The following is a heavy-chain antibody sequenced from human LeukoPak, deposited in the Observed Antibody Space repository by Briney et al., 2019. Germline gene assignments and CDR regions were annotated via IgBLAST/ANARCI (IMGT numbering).Heavy chain of an antibody. CDR2: MNPNSGNT. CDR3: ARYVLDSGELYFDY. V-gene: IGHV1-8*01. J-gene: IGHJ4*02. Sequence: ASMKVSCKASGYTFTSYDINWVRQATGQGLEWMGWMNPNSGNTGYAQKFQGRVTMTRNTSISTAYMELSSLRSEDTAVYYCARYVLDSGELYFDYWGQGTLVTVSS. D-gene: IGHD1-26*01. CDR1: GYTFTSYD.